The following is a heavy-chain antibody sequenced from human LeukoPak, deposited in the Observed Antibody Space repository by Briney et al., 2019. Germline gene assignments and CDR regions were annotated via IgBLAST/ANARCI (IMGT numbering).Heavy chain of an antibody. J-gene: IGHJ4*02. CDR1: GGSINNYY. CDR2: IYSSGKT. V-gene: IGHV4-4*07. Sequence: SETLSLTCTVSGGSINNYYWTWIRQPAGKGLEWIGRIYSSGKTNYNPSLKSRVTMSVDTSNNQLSLMMTSVTAADTAVFYCARTPQGNNYFDYWGQGHLVTVSS. CDR3: ARTPQGNNYFDY.